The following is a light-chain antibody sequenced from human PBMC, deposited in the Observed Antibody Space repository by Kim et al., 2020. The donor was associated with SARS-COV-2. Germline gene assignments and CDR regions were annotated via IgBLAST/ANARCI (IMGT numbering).Light chain of an antibody. CDR2: YVS. J-gene: IGLJ2*01. Sequence: SYELTQPPSLSVAPGKTARITCGGNHIGSKSVHWYQQKPGQAPVLVIYYVSDRPSGIPERFSGSNSGNTATLTISRVEAGDEADYYCQVWDSTSDHVVFGGGTQLTVL. CDR1: HIGSKS. CDR3: QVWDSTSDHVV. V-gene: IGLV3-21*04.